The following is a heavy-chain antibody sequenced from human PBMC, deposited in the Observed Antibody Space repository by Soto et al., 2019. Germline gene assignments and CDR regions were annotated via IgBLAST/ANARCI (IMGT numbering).Heavy chain of an antibody. V-gene: IGHV4-59*01. D-gene: IGHD3-16*01. J-gene: IGHJ4*02. CDR2: IYFNGNT. CDR1: AASFRKYY. CDR3: ASVTFGGIVLAH. Sequence: PSETLSLTCTVSAASFRKYYWTWIRQPPGKGLEWIGYIYFNGNTKYNPSLEGRLTISIDTSKKEFSLKLTSVTAADAAVYYCASVTFGGIVLAHWGQGTLVTVSS.